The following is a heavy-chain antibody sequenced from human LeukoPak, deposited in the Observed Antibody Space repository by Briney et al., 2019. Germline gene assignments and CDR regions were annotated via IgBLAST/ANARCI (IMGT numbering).Heavy chain of an antibody. CDR1: GFTVSTNY. CDR2: IYDSGTI. CDR3: ARGSDSSGWYYFDY. Sequence: GGSLRLSCAASGFTVSTNYMSWVRQAPGKGLEWVSIIYDSGTIHYADSVKGRFTISRDNSKNTLYLQMNSLRAEDTAVYYCARGSDSSGWYYFDYWGQGTLVTVSS. V-gene: IGHV3-66*02. J-gene: IGHJ4*02. D-gene: IGHD6-19*01.